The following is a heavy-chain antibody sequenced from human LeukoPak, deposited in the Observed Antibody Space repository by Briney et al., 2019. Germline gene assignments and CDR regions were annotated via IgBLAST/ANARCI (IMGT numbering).Heavy chain of an antibody. D-gene: IGHD3-3*02. J-gene: IGHJ5*02. CDR2: INHSGST. CDR1: GGSFSGYY. CDR3: ARGIFIGSRYNWFDP. V-gene: IGHV4-34*01. Sequence: SEILSLTCAVYGGSFSGYYWSWIRQPPGKGLEWIGEINHSGSTNYNPSLKSRVTISVDTSKNQFSLKLSSVTAADTAVYYCARGIFIGSRYNWFDPWGQGTLVTVSS.